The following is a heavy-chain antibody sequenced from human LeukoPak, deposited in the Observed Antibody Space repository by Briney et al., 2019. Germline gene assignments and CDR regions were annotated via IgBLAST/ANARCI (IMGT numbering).Heavy chain of an antibody. Sequence: GGSLRLSCAASGFTFSGYIVNWVRQAPGKGLEWVSFIGTSGNTIYYADSVKGRFTVSRDNAKNSLYLQMNSLRADDTAVYYCARVHQSSGSYGDYWGQGTLVTVSS. D-gene: IGHD3-10*01. J-gene: IGHJ4*02. CDR1: GFTFSGYI. V-gene: IGHV3-48*01. CDR2: IGTSGNTI. CDR3: ARVHQSSGSYGDY.